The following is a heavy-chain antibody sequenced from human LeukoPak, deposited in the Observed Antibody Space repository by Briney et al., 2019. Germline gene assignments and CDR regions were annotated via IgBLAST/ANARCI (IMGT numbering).Heavy chain of an antibody. CDR3: ARGNRVLRYFDWSEAYNWFDP. Sequence: ASVKVSCKASGYTFTGYYMHWVRQAPGQGLEWMGWINPNSGGTNYAQKLQGRVTMTTDTSTSTAYMELRSLRSDDTAVYYCARGNRVLRYFDWSEAYNWFDPWGQGTLVTVSS. CDR1: GYTFTGYY. D-gene: IGHD3-9*01. V-gene: IGHV1-2*02. J-gene: IGHJ5*02. CDR2: INPNSGGT.